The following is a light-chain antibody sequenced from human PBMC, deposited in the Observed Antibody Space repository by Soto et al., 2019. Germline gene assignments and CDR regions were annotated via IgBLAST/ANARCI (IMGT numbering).Light chain of an antibody. CDR3: SSYTSSSTYV. V-gene: IGLV2-14*01. CDR2: DVS. CDR1: SSDVGGYNY. Sequence: QSVLTQPASVSGSPGQSITISCTGTSSDVGGYNYVSWYQQHPGKVPKLMIYDVSNRPSGVSNRFSGSKSGNTASLTISGLQGEDEAESYCSSYTSSSTYVFGTGTKVTVL. J-gene: IGLJ1*01.